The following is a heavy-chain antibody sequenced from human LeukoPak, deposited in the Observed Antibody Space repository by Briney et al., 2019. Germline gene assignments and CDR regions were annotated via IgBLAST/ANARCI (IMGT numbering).Heavy chain of an antibody. Sequence: AASVKVSCKASGYIFTSYGISWVRQAPGQGLEWMGWISAYNGNTNYAQKFQGRVTMTTDKSTSTAYMERRSLRSDDTAVYYCARDVVVVVAATVWFDPWGQGTLVTVSS. V-gene: IGHV1-18*01. CDR2: ISAYNGNT. CDR3: ARDVVVVVAATVWFDP. CDR1: GYIFTSYG. D-gene: IGHD2-15*01. J-gene: IGHJ5*02.